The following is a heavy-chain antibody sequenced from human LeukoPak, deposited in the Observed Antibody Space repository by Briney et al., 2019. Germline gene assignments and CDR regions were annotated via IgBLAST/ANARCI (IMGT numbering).Heavy chain of an antibody. D-gene: IGHD2-15*01. Sequence: GALRLSCAASGFTFCSYGMRWVRQAPGKGLEWVAVIWHDGSNKYYADSVKGRFTISRDNSKNTPYLQMNSLRAEDTAVYYCARDGGSGWFDPWGQGTLVTVSS. J-gene: IGHJ5*02. CDR1: GFTFCSYG. V-gene: IGHV3-33*01. CDR2: IWHDGSNK. CDR3: ARDGGSGWFDP.